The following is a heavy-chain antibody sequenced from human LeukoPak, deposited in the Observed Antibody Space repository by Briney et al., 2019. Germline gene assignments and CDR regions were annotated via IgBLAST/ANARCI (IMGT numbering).Heavy chain of an antibody. V-gene: IGHV4-4*02. CDR1: RCSISNSNW. D-gene: IGHD4-11*01. J-gene: IGHJ3*01. CDR3: ARESGYRDTNYIGTFDF. CDR2: IYHKGST. Sequence: SDAVSLTCAASRCSISNSNWWGWVRQPPGKGLELIGEIYHKGSTNYHPSLQNRVTISVDTSKNQSSLKLSSVTAADTAVYYCARESGYRDTNYIGTFDFWGQGIMITASS.